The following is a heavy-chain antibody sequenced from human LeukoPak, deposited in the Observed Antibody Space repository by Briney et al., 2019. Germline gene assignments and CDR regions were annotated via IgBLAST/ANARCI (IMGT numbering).Heavy chain of an antibody. CDR2: IIPIFGTA. V-gene: IGHV1-69*05. J-gene: IGHJ4*02. D-gene: IGHD3-10*01. CDR3: ARDSRRYGSGNFDY. Sequence: GASVKLSCKASGGTFSSYAISWVRQAPGQGLGWMGGIIPIFGTANYAQKFQGRVTITTDESTSTAYMELSSLRSEDTAVYYCARDSRRYGSGNFDYWGQGTLVTVSS. CDR1: GGTFSSYA.